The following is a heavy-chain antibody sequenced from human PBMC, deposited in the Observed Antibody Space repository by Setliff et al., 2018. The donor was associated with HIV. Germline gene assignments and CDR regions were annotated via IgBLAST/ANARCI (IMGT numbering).Heavy chain of an antibody. CDR3: GRDYWGSIDY. D-gene: IGHD7-27*01. V-gene: IGHV4-59*01. CDR2: SRNSGCT. Sequence: TETLSLTCTVSGGSMKTFDWGWIRQPPGKGLEWIGYSRNSGCTNCNPSLQSRVTISVDTSKSQFSLTLRSVTAADTAVYYCGRDYWGSIDYWGQGILVTVSS. J-gene: IGHJ4*02. CDR1: GGSMKTFD.